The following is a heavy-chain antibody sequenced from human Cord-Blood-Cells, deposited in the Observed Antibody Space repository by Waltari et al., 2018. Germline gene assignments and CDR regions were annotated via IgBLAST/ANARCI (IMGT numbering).Heavy chain of an antibody. V-gene: IGHV4-34*01. CDR1: GGSFSGYY. J-gene: IGHJ6*02. D-gene: IGHD5-18*01. Sequence: QVQLQQWGAGLLKPSETLSLTCAVYGGSFSGYYWSWIRQPPGKGLEWIGEINLSGSTNYNPSLKSRVTISVDTSKNQFSLKLSSVTAADTAVYYCASGPAAMASGYYYYGMDVWGQGTTVTVSS. CDR2: INLSGST. CDR3: ASGPAAMASGYYYYGMDV.